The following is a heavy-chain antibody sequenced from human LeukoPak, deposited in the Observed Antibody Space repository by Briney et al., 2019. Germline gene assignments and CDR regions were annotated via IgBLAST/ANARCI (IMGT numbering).Heavy chain of an antibody. D-gene: IGHD6-19*01. CDR1: GGTFSSYA. CDR2: IIPIFGTA. CDR3: ARGRIAVAGDLFDY. Sequence: SVKVSCKASGGTFSSYAISWVRQAPGQGLEWMGGIIPIFGTANYAQKFQGRATITADESTSTAYMELSSLRSEDTAVYYCARGRIAVAGDLFDYWGQGTLVTVSS. V-gene: IGHV1-69*13. J-gene: IGHJ4*02.